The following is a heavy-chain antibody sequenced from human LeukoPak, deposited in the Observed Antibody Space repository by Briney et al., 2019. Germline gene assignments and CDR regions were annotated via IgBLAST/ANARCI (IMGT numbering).Heavy chain of an antibody. D-gene: IGHD3-9*01. CDR3: AKWGDYDVLTGYYVSDY. CDR2: ITGGGGNT. J-gene: IGHJ4*02. CDR1: GFTFSNYA. V-gene: IGHV3-23*01. Sequence: GASLRLSCAASGFTFSNYAMSWVRQAPGKGLEWVSAITGGGGNTYYADSVKGRFTISRDNSKNTVFLQMNSLRAEDTAVYYCAKWGDYDVLTGYYVSDYWGQGTLVTVSS.